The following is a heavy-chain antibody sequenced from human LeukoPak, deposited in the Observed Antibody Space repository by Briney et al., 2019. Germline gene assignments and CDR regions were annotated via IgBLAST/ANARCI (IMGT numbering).Heavy chain of an antibody. CDR3: ASPAARGYSGYDFEN. V-gene: IGHV3-21*01. CDR2: ISSSSSYI. D-gene: IGHD5-12*01. CDR1: GFTFSSYS. J-gene: IGHJ4*02. Sequence: GGSLRLSCAASGFTFSSYSMNWVRQAPGKGLEWVSSISSSSSYIYYADSVKGRFTISRDNAKNSLYLQMNSLRAEDTAVYYCASPAARGYSGYDFENWGQGTLVTVSS.